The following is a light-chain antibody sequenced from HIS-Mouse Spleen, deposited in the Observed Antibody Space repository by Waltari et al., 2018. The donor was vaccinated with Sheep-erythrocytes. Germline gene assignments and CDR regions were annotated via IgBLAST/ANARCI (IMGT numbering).Light chain of an antibody. CDR3: CSYAGSYNHV. J-gene: IGLJ1*01. CDR2: DVS. CDR1: SSDVGGYNY. Sequence: QSALPQPRSVSGSPGQSVTISCPGTSSDVGGYNYVSWYQQHPGKAPKRMIYDVSQRPSGVPDRFSGSKSGNTASLTISGLQAEDEADYYCCSYAGSYNHVFATGTKVTVL. V-gene: IGLV2-11*01.